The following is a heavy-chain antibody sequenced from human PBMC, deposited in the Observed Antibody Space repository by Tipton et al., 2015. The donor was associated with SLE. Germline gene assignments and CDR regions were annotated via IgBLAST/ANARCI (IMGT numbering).Heavy chain of an antibody. CDR1: GGSFSVHY. V-gene: IGHV4-34*01. D-gene: IGHD6-19*01. J-gene: IGHJ4*02. Sequence: TLSLTCAVYGGSFSVHYWSWSWIRQPPGKGLEWIGEIDHSGSTNYNPSLKSRVTISVDTSKNQFSLKLSSVTAADTAVYYCTRGAEQWLVRSFDYWGQGTLVTVSS. CDR2: IDHSGST. CDR3: TRGAEQWLVRSFDY.